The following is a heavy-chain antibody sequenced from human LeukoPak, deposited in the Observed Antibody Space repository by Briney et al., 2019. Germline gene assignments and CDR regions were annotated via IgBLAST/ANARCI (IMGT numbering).Heavy chain of an antibody. CDR3: AKELEEQWLVD. CDR1: GFTVSSNY. V-gene: IGHV3-23*01. CDR2: ISGSGGST. J-gene: IGHJ4*02. Sequence: GGSLRLSCAASGFTVSSNYMSWVRQAPGKGLEWVSAISGSGGSTYYADSVKGRFTISRDNSKNTLYLQMNSLRAEDAAVYYCAKELEEQWLVDWGQGTLVTVSS. D-gene: IGHD6-19*01.